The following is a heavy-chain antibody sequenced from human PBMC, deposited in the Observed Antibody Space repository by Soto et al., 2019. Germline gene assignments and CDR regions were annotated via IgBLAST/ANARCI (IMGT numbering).Heavy chain of an antibody. J-gene: IGHJ4*02. Sequence: QVQLVQSGAEVKKLGASVKVSCKASGYTFTSYGISWVRQAPGQGLEWMGWISAYNGNTNYAQKLQGRVTMTTDTSTSTAYMELRSLRSDDTAVYYCARTSQWDSSGYYFPQDYWGQGTLVTVSS. V-gene: IGHV1-18*04. CDR3: ARTSQWDSSGYYFPQDY. D-gene: IGHD3-22*01. CDR1: GYTFTSYG. CDR2: ISAYNGNT.